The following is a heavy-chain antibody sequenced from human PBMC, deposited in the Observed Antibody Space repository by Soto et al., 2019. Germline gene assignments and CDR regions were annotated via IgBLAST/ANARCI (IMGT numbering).Heavy chain of an antibody. CDR1: GGSISKFY. V-gene: IGHV4-4*07. Sequence: TSETLSLTCNVSGGSISKFYWAWIRKTAGNGLEWMGLVYATGTTDYNPSLRSRVAMSVDISKKTFSLRLRSVTGADSGVYYCVRDGSKSLRDWFDPWGQGILVTVSS. CDR2: VYATGTT. CDR3: VRDGSKSLRDWFDP. J-gene: IGHJ5*02.